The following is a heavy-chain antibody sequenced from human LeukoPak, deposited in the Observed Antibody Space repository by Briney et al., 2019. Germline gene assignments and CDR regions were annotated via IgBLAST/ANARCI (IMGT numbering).Heavy chain of an antibody. CDR2: ISGSGGST. J-gene: IGHJ4*02. V-gene: IGHV3-23*01. CDR3: ARTYYDILTALPLIDY. D-gene: IGHD3-9*01. Sequence: PGGSLRLSCVASGFTFDDYGISLVRQAPGKGLEWVSAISGSGGSTYYADSVKGRFTISRDNSKNTLYLQMNSLRAEDTAVYYCARTYYDILTALPLIDYWGQGTLVTVSS. CDR1: GFTFDDYG.